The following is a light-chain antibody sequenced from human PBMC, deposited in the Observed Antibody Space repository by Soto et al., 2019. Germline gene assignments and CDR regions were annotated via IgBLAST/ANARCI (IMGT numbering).Light chain of an antibody. V-gene: IGLV1-51*01. CDR2: DNN. CDR3: GTWDSSLSAVV. J-gene: IGLJ2*01. Sequence: QSVLTQPPSVSAAPGQKVTISCSGSSSNIGNNYLSWYQQLPGTAPKLLIYDNNKRPSGIPDRFSGSKSSTSATLGITGLQTGDEADYYCGTWDSSLSAVVFGGGTKLTVL. CDR1: SSNIGNNY.